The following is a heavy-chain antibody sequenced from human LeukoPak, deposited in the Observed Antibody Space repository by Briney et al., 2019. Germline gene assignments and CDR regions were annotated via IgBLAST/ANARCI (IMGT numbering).Heavy chain of an antibody. CDR2: IVPMFGTA. CDR1: GGSFRDYA. CDR3: ARDLAAAGIGEFDS. D-gene: IGHD6-13*01. V-gene: IGHV1-69*13. Sequence: SVKVSCKASGGSFRDYAISWVRRAPGEGLQWLGGIVPMFGTANYAQQLQGRVTITADESTTTVYMELNSLRSEDTAVYYCARDLAAAGIGEFDSWGQGTLVTVSS. J-gene: IGHJ4*02.